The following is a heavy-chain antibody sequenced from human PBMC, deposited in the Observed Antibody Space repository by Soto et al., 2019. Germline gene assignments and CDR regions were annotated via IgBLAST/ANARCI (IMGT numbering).Heavy chain of an antibody. D-gene: IGHD3-9*01. CDR1: GYTFTSYD. CDR2: MNPNSGNT. Sequence: ASVKVSCKASGYTFTSYDINWVRQATGQGPEWMGWMNPNSGNTGYAQKFQGRVTITADESTSTAYMELSSLRSEDTAVYYCGSVYDDILTGYLPFDYWGQGTLVTVSP. CDR3: GSVYDDILTGYLPFDY. J-gene: IGHJ4*02. V-gene: IGHV1-8*01.